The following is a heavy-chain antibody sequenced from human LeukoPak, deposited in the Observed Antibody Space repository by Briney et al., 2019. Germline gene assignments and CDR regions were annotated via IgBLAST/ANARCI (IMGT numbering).Heavy chain of an antibody. CDR3: AKAPNYCSGGSCYSGSDY. CDR2: ISYDGSNK. J-gene: IGHJ4*02. V-gene: IGHV3-30*18. CDR1: GFTFSSYG. Sequence: GGSLRLSCAASGFTFSSYGMHWVRQAPGKGLEWVAVISYDGSNKYYADSVKGRFTISRDNSKNTLYLQMNSLRAEDTAVYYCAKAPNYCSGGSCYSGSDYWGQGTLVTVSS. D-gene: IGHD2-15*01.